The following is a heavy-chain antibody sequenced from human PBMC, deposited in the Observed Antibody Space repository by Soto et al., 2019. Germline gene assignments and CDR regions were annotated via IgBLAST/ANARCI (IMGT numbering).Heavy chain of an antibody. CDR3: ARVTPAGAAAGHNWFDP. D-gene: IGHD6-13*01. Sequence: ASVKVSCKASGYTFTGYHMHWVRQAPGQGLEWMGWINPNSGGTNYAQKFQGRVTMTRDTSISTAYMELSRLRSDDTAVYYCARVTPAGAAAGHNWFDPWGQGTLVTVSS. CDR2: INPNSGGT. J-gene: IGHJ5*02. V-gene: IGHV1-2*02. CDR1: GYTFTGYH.